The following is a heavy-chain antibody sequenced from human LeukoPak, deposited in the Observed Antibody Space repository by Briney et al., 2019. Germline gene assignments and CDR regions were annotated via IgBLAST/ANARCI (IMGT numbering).Heavy chain of an antibody. Sequence: GGSLRLSCAASGFTFSSYSMNWVRQAPGKGLEWVSYISSSSSTIYYADSVKGRFTISRDNAKNSLYLQMNSLRAEDTALYYCAREDYSSSYAPLFDYWGQGTLVTVSS. V-gene: IGHV3-48*01. CDR2: ISSSSSTI. J-gene: IGHJ4*02. D-gene: IGHD6-6*01. CDR3: AREDYSSSYAPLFDY. CDR1: GFTFSSYS.